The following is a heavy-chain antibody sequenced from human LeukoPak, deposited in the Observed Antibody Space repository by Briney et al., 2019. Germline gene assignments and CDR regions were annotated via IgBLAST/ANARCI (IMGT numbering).Heavy chain of an antibody. CDR3: AAFVSAR. V-gene: IGHV4-39*01. CDR1: GGSIISSRDY. D-gene: IGHD3-3*01. J-gene: IGHJ4*02. CDR2: MHYSGNT. Sequence: SETLSLTCTVSGGSIISSRDYWAWIRQPPGKGLEWIGSMHYSGNTLHNPPLKSRVTISVDTSKNQFSLKLLSVSAADTTVYYGAAFVSARWGQATLVTASA.